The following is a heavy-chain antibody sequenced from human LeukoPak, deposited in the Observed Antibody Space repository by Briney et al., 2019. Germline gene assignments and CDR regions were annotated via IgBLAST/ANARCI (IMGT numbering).Heavy chain of an antibody. Sequence: PSETLSLTCTVSGGSITDHYWSSIRQPPGKGLELTGHIHSTGNTFYKPSLKSRITISLDTSRNQFSLRLSSVTAADTAVYYCARFSSGCSTASCYLDYWGQGTLVTLSS. D-gene: IGHD2-2*01. CDR2: IHSTGNT. J-gene: IGHJ4*02. CDR3: ARFSSGCSTASCYLDY. V-gene: IGHV4-59*11. CDR1: GGSITDHY.